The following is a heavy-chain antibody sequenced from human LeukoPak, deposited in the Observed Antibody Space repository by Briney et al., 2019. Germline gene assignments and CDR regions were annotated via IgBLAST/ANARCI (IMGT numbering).Heavy chain of an antibody. V-gene: IGHV3-11*04. J-gene: IGHJ6*03. Sequence: GGSLRLSCAASGFTFSDYYMSWIRQAPGKGLEWVSYISSSGSTIYYADSVKGRFTISRDNAKNSLYLQMNSLRAEDTAVYYCARDPTGIVVVPAAKRSYYYMDVWGKGTTVTVSS. CDR3: ARDPTGIVVVPAAKRSYYYMDV. CDR2: ISSSGSTI. CDR1: GFTFSDYY. D-gene: IGHD2-2*01.